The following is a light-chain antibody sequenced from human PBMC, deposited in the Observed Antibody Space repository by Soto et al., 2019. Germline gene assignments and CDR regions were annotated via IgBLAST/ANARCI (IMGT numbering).Light chain of an antibody. CDR1: QSVLYSSNNKNY. CDR3: QQYYATPWT. J-gene: IGKJ1*01. CDR2: WAS. V-gene: IGKV4-1*01. Sequence: DIVMTQSPDSLAVSLGERATINCKSSQSVLYSSNNKNYLAWYQQKPGRPPKLLIYWASTRESGVPDRFSGSASGTAFTLTISSLQAEDVAVYYCQQYYATPWTFGQGTKVEIK.